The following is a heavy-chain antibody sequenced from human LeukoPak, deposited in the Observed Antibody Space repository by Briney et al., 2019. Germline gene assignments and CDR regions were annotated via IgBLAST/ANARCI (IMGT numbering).Heavy chain of an antibody. D-gene: IGHD3-16*01. CDR1: GFTFSNSW. CDR2: IKPDGSAQ. J-gene: IGHJ4*02. V-gene: IGHV3-7*01. Sequence: GGSLRLSCAASGFTFSNSWMSWVRQAPGKGLEWVATIKPDGSAQYYVDSVKGRFTISRDNAKDTLYLQMNSLRAEDTAVYYCARGENTYIDYWGQGTLVTVSS. CDR3: ARGENTYIDY.